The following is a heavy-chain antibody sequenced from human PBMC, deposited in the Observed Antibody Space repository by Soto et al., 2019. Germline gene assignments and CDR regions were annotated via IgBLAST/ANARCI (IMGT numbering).Heavy chain of an antibody. V-gene: IGHV1-8*01. Sequence: QVQLVQSGAEVRKPGASVKVSCKTSGYSFNRYDINWVRQAPGQGLEWMGWMNPDSGSAGYAQKFKGRVAMTRIASIRTDYMELSNLRSDDTAVYFCASQDRGSFPYWGQGTLVTVSS. CDR3: ASQDRGSFPY. D-gene: IGHD1-26*01. CDR2: MNPDSGSA. J-gene: IGHJ4*02. CDR1: GYSFNRYD.